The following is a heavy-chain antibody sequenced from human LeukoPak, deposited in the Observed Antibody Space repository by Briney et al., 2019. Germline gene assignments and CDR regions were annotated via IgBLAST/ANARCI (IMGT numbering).Heavy chain of an antibody. V-gene: IGHV4-4*02. J-gene: IGHJ4*02. CDR1: GGSISSSNW. CDR2: IYHSGST. D-gene: IGHD3-16*01. Sequence: SETLSLTCAVSGGSISSSNWWSWVRQPPGQGLEWIGEIYHSGSTNYNPSLKSRVTISVDTSKNQFSLKLSSVTAADTAVYYCARHERYPITFGGKNPYYFDYWGQGTLVTVSS. CDR3: ARHERYPITFGGKNPYYFDY.